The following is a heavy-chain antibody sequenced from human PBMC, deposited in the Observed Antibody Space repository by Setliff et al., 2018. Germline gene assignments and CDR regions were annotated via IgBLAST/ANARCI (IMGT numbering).Heavy chain of an antibody. CDR3: VRGKKLITMVRGVILGGRYYYYYMDV. D-gene: IGHD3-10*01. J-gene: IGHJ6*03. Sequence: ASVKVSCKASGFTFTNYDINWVRQATGQGLEWMGWMNPNSDNTGYAQKFQGRVTMTRNTSISTTYMELSSLRSEDTAVYFCVRGKKLITMVRGVILGGRYYYYYMDVWGKGTTVTVSS. CDR2: MNPNSDNT. CDR1: GFTFTNYD. V-gene: IGHV1-8*02.